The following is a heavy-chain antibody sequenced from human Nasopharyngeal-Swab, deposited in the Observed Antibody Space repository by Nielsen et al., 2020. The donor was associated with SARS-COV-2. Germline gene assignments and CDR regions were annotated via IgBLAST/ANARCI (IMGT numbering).Heavy chain of an antibody. D-gene: IGHD3-22*01. CDR2: ISSSGGAI. V-gene: IGHV3-11*01. J-gene: IGHJ4*02. CDR1: GFTFSNYY. CDR3: ARVLTGTYYYDSSGYPDY. Sequence: GGSLRLSCAASGFTFSNYYMSWIRQAPGRGLEWVSYISSSGGAIYYADSVKGRFTISRYNAKKSLSLQMNSLRAEDTAVYYCARVLTGTYYYDSSGYPDYWGQGTLDTVSS.